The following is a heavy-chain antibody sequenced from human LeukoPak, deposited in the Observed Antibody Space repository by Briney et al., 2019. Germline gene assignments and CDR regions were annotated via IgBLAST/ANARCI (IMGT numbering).Heavy chain of an antibody. CDR1: GGSISSYH. D-gene: IGHD1-1*01. V-gene: IGHV4-59*08. Sequence: SETLSLTCTVSGGSISSYHWNWIRQPPGKGLEWIGNIFYSGGTNYNPSLKSRVTIPVDTSKKQISLKLSSVTAADTAVYYCAGRTDSPNSFDCWGQGTLVTVSS. J-gene: IGHJ4*02. CDR2: IFYSGGT. CDR3: AGRTDSPNSFDC.